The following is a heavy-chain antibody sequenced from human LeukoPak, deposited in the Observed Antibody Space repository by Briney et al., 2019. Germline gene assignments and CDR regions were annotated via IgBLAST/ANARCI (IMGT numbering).Heavy chain of an antibody. V-gene: IGHV4-31*03. CDR1: GGSISSGGYY. Sequence: PSETLSLTCTVSGGSISSGGYYWSWIRQHPGKGLEWIGYIYYSGSTYYNPSLKSRVTISVDTSKNQFSLKLSSVTAADTAVYYCARRGSSTSEFDYWGQGTLVTVSS. CDR3: ARRGSSTSEFDY. CDR2: IYYSGST. D-gene: IGHD2-2*01. J-gene: IGHJ4*02.